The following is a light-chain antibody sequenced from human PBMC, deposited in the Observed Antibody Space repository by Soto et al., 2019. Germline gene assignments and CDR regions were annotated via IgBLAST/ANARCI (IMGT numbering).Light chain of an antibody. CDR3: HQYGSSWWT. V-gene: IGKV3-20*01. CDR2: DAS. CDR1: QSVSSSY. Sequence: EIVLTQSPGTLSLSPGERATLTCRASQSVSSSYLAWYQQKPGQAPRLLIYDASSRATGIPDRFSGSGSGTDFTLTISGLEPEDFALYYCHQYGSSWWTFGQGTKVDIK. J-gene: IGKJ1*01.